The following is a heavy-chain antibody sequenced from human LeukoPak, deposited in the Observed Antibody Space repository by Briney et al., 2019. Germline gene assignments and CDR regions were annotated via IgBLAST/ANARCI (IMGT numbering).Heavy chain of an antibody. CDR1: GGSISSSSYY. J-gene: IGHJ5*02. V-gene: IGHV4-39*07. Sequence: PSETLSLTCTVSGGSISSSSYYWGWIRQPPGKGLEWIGSIYYSGSTYYNPSLKSRVTISVDTSKNQFSLKLSSVTAADTAVYYCARRLVRGVAYNWFDPWGQGTLVTVSS. CDR3: ARRLVRGVAYNWFDP. D-gene: IGHD3-10*01. CDR2: IYYSGST.